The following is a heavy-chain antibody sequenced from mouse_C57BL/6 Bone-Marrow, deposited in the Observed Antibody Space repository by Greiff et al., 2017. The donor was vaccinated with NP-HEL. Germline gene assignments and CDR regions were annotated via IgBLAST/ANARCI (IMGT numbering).Heavy chain of an antibody. D-gene: IGHD2-2*01. CDR2: LDPSDSYT. J-gene: IGHJ2*01. CDR1: GYTFTSYW. V-gene: IGHV1-69*01. CDR3: ARFYGYGGYFDY. Sequence: QVQLQQPGAELVMPGASVKLSCKASGYTFTSYWMHWVKQRPGQGLEWIGELDPSDSYTNYNQNFKGKSTLTVDKSSSTAYMQLSSLTSEDSAVYYCARFYGYGGYFDYWGQGTTLTVSS.